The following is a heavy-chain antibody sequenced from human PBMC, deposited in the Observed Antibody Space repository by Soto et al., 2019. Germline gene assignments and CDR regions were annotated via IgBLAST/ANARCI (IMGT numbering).Heavy chain of an antibody. D-gene: IGHD3-22*01. CDR2: IIPIFGTA. Sequence: AVQVACKASGGTFSSYAISWVRQAPGQGLEWMGGIIPIFGTANYAQKFQGRVTITADKSTSTAYMELSSLRSDDTAVYYCARDATYYYDSSRSYYSDDWFPGTLVSVAS. CDR1: GGTFSSYA. J-gene: IGHJ4*02. V-gene: IGHV1-69*06. CDR3: ARDATYYYDSSRSYYSDD.